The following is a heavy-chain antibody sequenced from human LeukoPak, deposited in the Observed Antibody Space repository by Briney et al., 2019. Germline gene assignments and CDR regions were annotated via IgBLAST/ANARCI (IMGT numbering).Heavy chain of an antibody. D-gene: IGHD1-26*01. J-gene: IGHJ4*02. CDR3: ARLQVGASFDY. Sequence: SETLSLTCTVSGGSISSSSYYWGWIRQPPGKGLEWIGGIYYSGSTYYNPSLKSRVTISVDTSKNQFSLKLSSVTAADTAVYYCARLQVGASFDYWGQGTLVTVSS. CDR1: GGSISSSSYY. V-gene: IGHV4-39*01. CDR2: IYYSGST.